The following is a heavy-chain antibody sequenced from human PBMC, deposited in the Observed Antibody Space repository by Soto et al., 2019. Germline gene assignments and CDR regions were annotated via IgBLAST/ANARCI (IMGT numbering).Heavy chain of an antibody. V-gene: IGHV3-49*04. CDR1: GFTFGDYA. CDR3: TRPAHGNYDGPAY. CDR2: IRSKAYGGTT. Sequence: GGSLRLSCTASGFTFGDYAVGGVRQAPGKGLEWVGFIRSKAYGGTTEDAASVRGRFTISRDDSKNIAYLQMNSLKTEDTAVYHCTRPAHGNYDGPAYWGQGTLVTVSS. D-gene: IGHD1-7*01. J-gene: IGHJ4*02.